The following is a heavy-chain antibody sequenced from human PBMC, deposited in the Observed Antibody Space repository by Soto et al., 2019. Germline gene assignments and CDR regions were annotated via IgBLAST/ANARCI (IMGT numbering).Heavy chain of an antibody. CDR3: VKDIGIAARNEGNDY. J-gene: IGHJ4*02. CDR2: ISGNGGST. Sequence: GGSLRLSCSASGFTFSSYAMHWVRQAPGKGLEYVSAISGNGGSTYYADSVKGRFTISRDNSKNTLYLQMSSLRAEDTAVYYCVKDIGIAARNEGNDYWGQGTLVTVSS. V-gene: IGHV3-64D*08. D-gene: IGHD6-6*01. CDR1: GFTFSSYA.